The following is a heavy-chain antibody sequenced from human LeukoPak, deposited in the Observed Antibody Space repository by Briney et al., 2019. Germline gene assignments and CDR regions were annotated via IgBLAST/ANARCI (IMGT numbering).Heavy chain of an antibody. J-gene: IGHJ5*02. CDR2: INHSGST. D-gene: IGHD6-19*01. V-gene: IGHV4-34*01. CDR1: GGSFSGYY. CDR3: ARVGKQWLVLRGWFDP. Sequence: PSETLSLTCAVSGGSFSGYYWSWIRQPPGKGLEWIGEINHSGSTNYNPSLKSRVTISVDTSKNQFSLKLSSVTAADTAVYYCARVGKQWLVLRGWFDPWGQGTLVTVSS.